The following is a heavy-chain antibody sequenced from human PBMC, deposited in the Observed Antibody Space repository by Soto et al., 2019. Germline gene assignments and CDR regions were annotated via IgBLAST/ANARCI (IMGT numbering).Heavy chain of an antibody. D-gene: IGHD3-22*01. J-gene: IGHJ4*02. CDR2: INHSGST. V-gene: IGHV4-34*01. CDR1: GGSFSGYY. CDR3: AREWAEYYDSSGYYFDY. Sequence: SETLSLTSAVYGGSFSGYYWSWIRHPPGKGLEWIGEINHSGSTNYNPSLKSRVTISVDTSKNQFSLKLSSVTAADTAVYYCAREWAEYYDSSGYYFDYWGQGTLVTVS.